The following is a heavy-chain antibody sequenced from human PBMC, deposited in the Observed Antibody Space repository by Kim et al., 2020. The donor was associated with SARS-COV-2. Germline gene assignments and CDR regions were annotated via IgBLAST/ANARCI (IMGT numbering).Heavy chain of an antibody. D-gene: IGHD1-7*01. CDR3: ATDLDGTKRGATEFDY. CDR2: FDPEDGET. V-gene: IGHV1-24*01. CDR1: GYTLTELS. J-gene: IGHJ4*02. Sequence: ASVKVSCKVSGYTLTELSMHWVRQAPGKGLEWMGGFDPEDGETIYAQKFQGRVTMTEDTSTDTAYMELSSLRSEDTAVYYCATDLDGTKRGATEFDYWGQGTLVTVSS.